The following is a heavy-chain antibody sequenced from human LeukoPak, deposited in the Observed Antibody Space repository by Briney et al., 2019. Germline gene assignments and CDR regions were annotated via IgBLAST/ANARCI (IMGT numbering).Heavy chain of an antibody. CDR1: GGSISSHY. Sequence: SETLSLTCTVSGGSISSHYWSWIRQPPGKGLEYIGYINYSGYTNYNPSLKSRVTISVDTSKNQFSLKLSSVTAADTAVYYCAREGYSYYDSASWLDPWGQGTLVTVSS. CDR2: INYSGYT. J-gene: IGHJ5*02. D-gene: IGHD3-22*01. V-gene: IGHV4-59*11. CDR3: AREGYSYYDSASWLDP.